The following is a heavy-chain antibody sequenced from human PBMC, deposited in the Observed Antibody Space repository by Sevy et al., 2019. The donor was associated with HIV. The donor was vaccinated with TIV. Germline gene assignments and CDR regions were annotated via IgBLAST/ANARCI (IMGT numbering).Heavy chain of an antibody. J-gene: IGHJ6*02. Sequence: GGSLRLSCAASGFTFSSYGMHWVRQAPGKGLEWVAVISYDGSNKYYADSVKGRFTISRDNSKSTLYLQMNSLRAEDTAVYYCAKEEDCSSTSCSYYYYGMDVWGQGTTVTVSS. V-gene: IGHV3-30*18. CDR3: AKEEDCSSTSCSYYYYGMDV. CDR1: GFTFSSYG. CDR2: ISYDGSNK. D-gene: IGHD2-2*01.